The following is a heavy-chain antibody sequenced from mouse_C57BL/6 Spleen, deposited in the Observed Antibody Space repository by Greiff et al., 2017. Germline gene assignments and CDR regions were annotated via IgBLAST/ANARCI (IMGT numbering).Heavy chain of an antibody. V-gene: IGHV10-1*01. CDR2: IRSKSNNYAT. J-gene: IGHJ4*01. CDR3: VRHKSNCAMDY. CDR1: GFSFNTYA. Sequence: EVQVVESGGGLVQPKGSLKLSCAASGFSFNTYAMNWVRQAPGKGLEWVARIRSKSNNYATYYADSVKDRFTISRDDSESMLYLQMNNLKTEDTAMYYCVRHKSNCAMDYWGQGTSVTVSS. D-gene: IGHD1-3*01.